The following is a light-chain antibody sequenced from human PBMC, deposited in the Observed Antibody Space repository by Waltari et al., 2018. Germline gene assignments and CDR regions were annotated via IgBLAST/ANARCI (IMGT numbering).Light chain of an antibody. V-gene: IGKV1-39*01. CDR2: AAS. CDR1: QSISSY. CDR3: QQSYSIPT. J-gene: IGKJ2*01. Sequence: DIQMTQSPSSLSASVGDRVTITCRASQSISSYLNWYQQKPGKAPKLLVYAASSLQRGVPSRFSGSGSWTGFTLTISSLQPEDSATYYCQQSYSIPTVGQGTKLEIK.